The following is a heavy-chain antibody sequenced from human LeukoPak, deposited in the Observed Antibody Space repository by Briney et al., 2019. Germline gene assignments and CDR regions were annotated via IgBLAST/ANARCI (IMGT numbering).Heavy chain of an antibody. CDR2: INWNGGST. Sequence: GGSLRLSCAASGFTFDDYGMSWVRQAPGKGLEWVSGINWNGGSTGYADSVKGRFTISRDNAKNSLYLQMNSLRAEDTALYYCARGNQGDYGSTFDYWGQGTLVTVSS. D-gene: IGHD4-17*01. CDR1: GFTFDDYG. J-gene: IGHJ4*02. V-gene: IGHV3-20*04. CDR3: ARGNQGDYGSTFDY.